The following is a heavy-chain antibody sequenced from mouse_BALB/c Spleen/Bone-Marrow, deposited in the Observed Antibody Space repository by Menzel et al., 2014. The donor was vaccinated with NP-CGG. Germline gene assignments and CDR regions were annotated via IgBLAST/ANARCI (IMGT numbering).Heavy chain of an antibody. CDR2: IDPANGNT. Sequence: EVQLQQSGAELVKPGASVKLSCTASGFNIKDTYMHWVKQRPEQGLEWIGRIDPANGNTKYYPKFQGEATITADTSSNTAYLQLRSLTSEDTAVYYCAMYYYGSSLFAYWGQGTLVTVSA. D-gene: IGHD1-1*01. J-gene: IGHJ3*01. CDR3: AMYYYGSSLFAY. V-gene: IGHV14-3*02. CDR1: GFNIKDTY.